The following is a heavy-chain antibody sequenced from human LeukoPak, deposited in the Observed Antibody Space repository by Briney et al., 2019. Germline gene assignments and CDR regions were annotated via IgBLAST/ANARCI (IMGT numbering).Heavy chain of an antibody. CDR2: IRHDGSDV. J-gene: IGHJ4*02. V-gene: IGHV3-7*04. CDR1: GFNFDNYY. D-gene: IGHD3-10*01. Sequence: GGSLRLSCVGSGFNFDNYYMSWVRQAPGKGLEWVADIRHDGSDVYNVDSVRGRFTISRDNAKNSVFLQMNCLKDEDTAVYYCVREGSGSDFSLDYWGQGTLVTVSS. CDR3: VREGSGSDFSLDY.